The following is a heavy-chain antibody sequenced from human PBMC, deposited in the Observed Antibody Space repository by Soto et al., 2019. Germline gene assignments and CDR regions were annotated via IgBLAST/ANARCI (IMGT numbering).Heavy chain of an antibody. D-gene: IGHD2-2*01. CDR3: AKDDPQSSLVDY. J-gene: IGHJ4*02. Sequence: PGGSLSLSCAASGFTFRSYGMHWVRQAPGKGLEWVAVIAYDGSTQYYADSVKGRFTISRDNSKNTLYLQMNSLRTEDTAVYYCAKDDPQSSLVDYWGQGTLVTVSS. CDR2: IAYDGSTQ. CDR1: GFTFRSYG. V-gene: IGHV3-30*18.